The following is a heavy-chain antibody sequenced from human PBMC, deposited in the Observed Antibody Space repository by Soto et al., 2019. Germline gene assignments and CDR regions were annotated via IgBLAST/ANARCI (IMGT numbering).Heavy chain of an antibody. V-gene: IGHV3-53*01. CDR2: IYSVGST. J-gene: IGHJ4*01. Sequence: GGSLRLSVTAFDSTVRSNDMSGFRRAPGKGLAWVSVIYSVGSTYYADSVKGRLTISRPTSKSALYLRMNTLRAQDTAVYYSARVVSEGYYDCSPYYFDFWGQGTMVTVSS. CDR1: DSTVRSND. CDR3: ARVVSEGYYDCSPYYFDF. D-gene: IGHD3-22*01.